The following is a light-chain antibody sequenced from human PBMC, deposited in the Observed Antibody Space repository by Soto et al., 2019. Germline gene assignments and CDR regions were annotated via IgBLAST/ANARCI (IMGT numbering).Light chain of an antibody. V-gene: IGKV1-5*03. J-gene: IGKJ4*02. Sequence: DIQMTQSPSTLSASVGDRVTITCRASQTISNLLAWYQQKPGKAPKLLIYKASSLESGVPSRFSGSGSGTEFTLTISSLQPNDFATYYCQQYSSYSPFGGGTKVEIK. CDR2: KAS. CDR3: QQYSSYSP. CDR1: QTISNL.